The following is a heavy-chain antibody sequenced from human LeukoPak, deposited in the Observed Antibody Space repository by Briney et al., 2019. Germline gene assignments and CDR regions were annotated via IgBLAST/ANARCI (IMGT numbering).Heavy chain of an antibody. D-gene: IGHD6-13*01. CDR2: IYYSGST. J-gene: IGHJ4*02. V-gene: IGHV4-59*01. CDR3: ARVGAAAGTVDY. CDR1: GGSISSYY. Sequence: SETLSLTCTVSGGSISSYYWSWIRQPPGKGLEWIGYIYYSGSTNYNPSLKSRVTISVDTSKNQFSLKLGSVTAADTAVYYCARVGAAAGTVDYWGQGTLVTVSS.